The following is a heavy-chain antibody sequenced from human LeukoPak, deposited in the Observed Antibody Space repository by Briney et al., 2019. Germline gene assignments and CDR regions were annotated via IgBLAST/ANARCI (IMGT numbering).Heavy chain of an antibody. CDR2: ISASNGKT. Sequence: ASVKVSCKTSGYTFTRYGISWVRQAPGQGLEWMGWISASNGKTDYAQKFQGRVTMTTDTSAKTAYMELRSLRSDDTAVYYCTRGSYVVVIGDHFDHWGQGSLVTVST. V-gene: IGHV1-18*01. J-gene: IGHJ4*02. D-gene: IGHD2-15*01. CDR3: TRGSYVVVIGDHFDH. CDR1: GYTFTRYG.